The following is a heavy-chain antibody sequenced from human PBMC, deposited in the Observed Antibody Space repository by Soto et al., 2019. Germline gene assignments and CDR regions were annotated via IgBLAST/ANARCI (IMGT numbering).Heavy chain of an antibody. D-gene: IGHD6-13*01. J-gene: IGHJ4*02. CDR1: GGSISSYY. V-gene: IGHV4-59*08. CDR2: IYYSGST. CDR3: ARHANPIRIAAAGTLFDY. Sequence: SETLCLTCTVSGGSISSYYWCWIRQPPGKGLEWIGYIYYSGSTNYNPSLKSRVTISVDTSNNQFSLKLSSVTAADTAVYYCARHANPIRIAAAGTLFDYWGQGTLVTVSS.